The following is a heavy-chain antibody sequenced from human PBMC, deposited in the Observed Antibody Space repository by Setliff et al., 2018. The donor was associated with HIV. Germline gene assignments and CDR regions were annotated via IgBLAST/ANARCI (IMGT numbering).Heavy chain of an antibody. J-gene: IGHJ6*03. CDR3: ARGILFFYYMDI. Sequence: SETLSLTCSVSGASISSSPYYWSWIRQPPGKGLEWIGYIYYSGSTNYNPSLKSRVTMSVDTSKNQFSLSLASPTAADTAVYYCARGILFFYYMDIWGRGTTVTVSS. CDR1: GASISSSPYY. D-gene: IGHD2-21*01. V-gene: IGHV4-61*05. CDR2: IYYSGST.